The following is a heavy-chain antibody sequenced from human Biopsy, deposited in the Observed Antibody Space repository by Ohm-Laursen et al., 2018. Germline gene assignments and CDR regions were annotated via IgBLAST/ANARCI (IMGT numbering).Heavy chain of an antibody. CDR3: VRGVDYYDPYHYYALDV. V-gene: IGHV4-34*01. D-gene: IGHD3-22*01. J-gene: IGHJ6*02. CDR1: GESFNGCY. CDR2: INHSGRT. Sequence: GTLSLTCAVYGESFNGCYWSWIRQTPGKGLEWIGEINHSGRTNYNPSLESRVTISVDTSKNQFSLKVRSVTAADTAVYYCVRGVDYYDPYHYYALDVWGQGTTVTVSS.